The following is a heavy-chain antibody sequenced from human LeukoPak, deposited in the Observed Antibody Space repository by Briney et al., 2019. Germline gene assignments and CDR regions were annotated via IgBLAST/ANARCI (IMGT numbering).Heavy chain of an antibody. CDR1: GFTVSSNY. Sequence: QPGGSLRLSCAASGFTVSSNYMSWVRQAPGKGPEWVSVIYGGGNTYYADSVKGRFTISRDNSKNTLYLRMTSLRAEDTAVYYCARDLEAGGTYPHYWGQGTLVTVSS. J-gene: IGHJ4*02. CDR3: ARDLEAGGTYPHY. CDR2: IYGGGNT. D-gene: IGHD6-13*01. V-gene: IGHV3-53*01.